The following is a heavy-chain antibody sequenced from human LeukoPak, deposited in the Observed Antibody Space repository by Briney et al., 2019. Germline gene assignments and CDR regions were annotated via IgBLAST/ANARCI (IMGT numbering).Heavy chain of an antibody. Sequence: PSETLSLTCAVSGYSISSGYYWGWIRQPPGKGLEWIGSIYHSGSTYYNPSLKSRATISVDTSKNQFSLKLSSVTAADTAVYYCARQIAAAGRAFDIWGQGTMVTVSS. CDR1: GYSISSGYY. V-gene: IGHV4-38-2*01. CDR3: ARQIAAAGRAFDI. J-gene: IGHJ3*02. D-gene: IGHD6-13*01. CDR2: IYHSGST.